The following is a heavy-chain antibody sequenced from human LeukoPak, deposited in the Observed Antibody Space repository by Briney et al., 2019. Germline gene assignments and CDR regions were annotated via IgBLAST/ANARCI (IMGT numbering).Heavy chain of an antibody. Sequence: GGSLRLSCAASGFTFSDSYMHWVRQASGKGLEWVGLIRTKTRNYAATYAESVKGRFTISRDNSKNTAYLQMNSLKMEDTAVYYCTRQNCTGGSCSYVDCWGQGTLVTVSS. D-gene: IGHD2-8*02. V-gene: IGHV3-73*01. CDR2: IRTKTRNYAA. CDR1: GFTFSDSY. J-gene: IGHJ4*02. CDR3: TRQNCTGGSCSYVDC.